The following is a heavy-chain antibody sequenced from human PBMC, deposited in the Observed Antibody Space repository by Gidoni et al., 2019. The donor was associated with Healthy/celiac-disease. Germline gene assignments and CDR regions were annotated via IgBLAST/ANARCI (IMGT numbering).Heavy chain of an antibody. CDR1: GLTFDDYP. Sequence: EVQLVESGGVVVQPGGSLEFSCAASGLTFDDYPMHWVRQAPGKGLEWVSLISWDGGSTYYADSVKGRFTISRDNSKNSLYLQMNSLRTEDTALYYCAKAVVEKVGMDVWGQGTTVTVSS. J-gene: IGHJ6*02. CDR2: ISWDGGST. D-gene: IGHD2-15*01. V-gene: IGHV3-43*01. CDR3: AKAVVEKVGMDV.